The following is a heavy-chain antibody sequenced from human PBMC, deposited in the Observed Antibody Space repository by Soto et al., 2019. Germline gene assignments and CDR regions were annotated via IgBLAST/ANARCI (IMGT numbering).Heavy chain of an antibody. V-gene: IGHV3-23*01. J-gene: IGHJ5*02. D-gene: IGHD2-21*02. CDR2: ISGSGGST. Sequence: EVQLLESGGGLVQPGGSLRLSCAASGFTFSSYAMSWVRQAPGKGLEWVSTISGSGGSTHYADSVKGRFTISRDNSKNTLYLQMNSLRAEDTAVYYCAKFYGGNSAHTYTGDPWGQGTLVTVSS. CDR1: GFTFSSYA. CDR3: AKFYGGNSAHTYTGDP.